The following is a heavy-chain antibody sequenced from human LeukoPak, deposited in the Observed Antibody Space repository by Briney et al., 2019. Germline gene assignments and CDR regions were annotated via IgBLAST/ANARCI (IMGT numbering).Heavy chain of an antibody. Sequence: PSETLSLTCTVSGGSVSSGSYYWSWTRQPPGKGLEWIGYIYYSGSTNYNPSLKSRVTISLDTSKNQFSLKLSSVTAADTAVYYCARDKGYCSSTSCYGLDYWGQGTLVTVSS. J-gene: IGHJ4*02. CDR2: IYYSGST. CDR3: ARDKGYCSSTSCYGLDY. D-gene: IGHD2-2*01. CDR1: GGSVSSGSYY. V-gene: IGHV4-61*01.